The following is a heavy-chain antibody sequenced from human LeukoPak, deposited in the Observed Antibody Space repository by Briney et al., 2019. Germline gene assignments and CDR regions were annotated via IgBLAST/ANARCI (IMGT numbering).Heavy chain of an antibody. V-gene: IGHV1-69*06. CDR3: ARERRWLQSGAFDI. Sequence: SVKVSCKASGGTFSSYAISWVRQAPGQGLEWMGGIIPIFGTANYAQKFQGSVTITADKSTSTAYMELSSLRSEDTAVYYCARERRWLQSGAFDIWGQGTMVTVSS. CDR1: GGTFSSYA. J-gene: IGHJ3*02. CDR2: IIPIFGTA. D-gene: IGHD5-24*01.